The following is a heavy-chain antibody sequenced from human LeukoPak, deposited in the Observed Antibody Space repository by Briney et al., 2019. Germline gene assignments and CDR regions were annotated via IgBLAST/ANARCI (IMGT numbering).Heavy chain of an antibody. Sequence: SGGSLRLSCTASGFSFTRYWMSWVRQAPGKGPEWVANIKEDGSEQFYGDSVKGRFTISRDNAKNSLYLQMNSLRVEDTAVYHCVRDRTPAYYSGSSGYYDAYDIWGQGRMVTVP. J-gene: IGHJ3*02. CDR1: GFSFTRYW. V-gene: IGHV3-7*01. CDR3: VRDRTPAYYSGSSGYYDAYDI. CDR2: IKEDGSEQ. D-gene: IGHD3-22*01.